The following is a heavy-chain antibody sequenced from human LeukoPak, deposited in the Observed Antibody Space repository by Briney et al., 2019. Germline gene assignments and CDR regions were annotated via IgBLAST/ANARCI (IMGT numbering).Heavy chain of an antibody. CDR1: GRSFSGYY. V-gene: IGHV4-34*01. D-gene: IGHD1-26*01. J-gene: IGHJ4*02. CDR2: INHSGST. Sequence: SETLSLTCAVYGRSFSGYYWSWIRQPPGKGLEWIGEINHSGSTNYNPSLKSRVTISVDTSKNQFSLKLSSMTAADTAVYYCARGGRGRLDYWGQGTLVTVSS. CDR3: ARGGRGRLDY.